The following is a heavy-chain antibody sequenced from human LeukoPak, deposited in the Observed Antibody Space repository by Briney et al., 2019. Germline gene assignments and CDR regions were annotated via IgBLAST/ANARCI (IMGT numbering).Heavy chain of an antibody. J-gene: IGHJ3*02. Sequence: GGSLRLSCAASVFTFRSSWMHWVRQAPGKGLVWVSRINSDESTTRYADPVKGRFTISRDNAKNTLYLQMNSLRAEDTAVYYCARGGSPPEALGVAVDIEGQGTMVTVSS. V-gene: IGHV3-74*01. D-gene: IGHD1-26*01. CDR1: VFTFRSSW. CDR3: ARGGSPPEALGVAVDI. CDR2: INSDESTT.